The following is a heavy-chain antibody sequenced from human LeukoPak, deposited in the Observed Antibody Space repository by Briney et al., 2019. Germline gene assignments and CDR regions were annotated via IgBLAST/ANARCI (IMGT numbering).Heavy chain of an antibody. V-gene: IGHV3-30*02. CDR3: AKDGIQLWNYYYYMDV. J-gene: IGHJ6*03. CDR1: GFTFSSYG. D-gene: IGHD5-18*01. Sequence: GGSLRLSCAASGFTFSSYGMHWVRQAPGKGLEWVAFIRYDGSNKYYADSVKGRFTISRDNSKNTLYLQMNSLRAEDTAVYYCAKDGIQLWNYYYYMDVWGKGTTVTISS. CDR2: IRYDGSNK.